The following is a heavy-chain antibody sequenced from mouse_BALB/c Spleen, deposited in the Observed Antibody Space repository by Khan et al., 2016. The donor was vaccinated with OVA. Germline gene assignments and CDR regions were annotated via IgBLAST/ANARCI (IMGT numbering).Heavy chain of an antibody. CDR2: ISYSGNT. CDR3: ARVYGGYFDY. Sequence: EVQLQESGPGLVKPSQSLSLTCTVTGYSITSDYAWNWIRQFPGNKLEWMGYISYSGNTNYNPSLRSRISITRETSKNQFFLQLNSVTTEDTATYCCARVYGGYFDYWGQGTTLTVSS. CDR1: GYSITSDYA. J-gene: IGHJ2*01. V-gene: IGHV3-2*02. D-gene: IGHD1-1*01.